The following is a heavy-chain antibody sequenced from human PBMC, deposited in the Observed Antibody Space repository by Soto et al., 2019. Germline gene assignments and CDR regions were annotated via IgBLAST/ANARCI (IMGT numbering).Heavy chain of an antibody. D-gene: IGHD3-10*01. CDR3: XXLXXXXXYXGYYYGMDV. Sequence: QVQLVESGGGLVKPGGSLRLSCAASGFTFSXXXXXXXXXXXXXXLEWVSYISSSGSTIYYADSVKGRFTISRDNXXXXXXXXXXXXXXXXXXXXXXXXLXXXXXYXGYYYGMDVWGQGTTVTVSS. CDR2: ISSSGSTI. J-gene: IGHJ6*02. V-gene: IGHV3-11*01. CDR1: GFTFSXXX.